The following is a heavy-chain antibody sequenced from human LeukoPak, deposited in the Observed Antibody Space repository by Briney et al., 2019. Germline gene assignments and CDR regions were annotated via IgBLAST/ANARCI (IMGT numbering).Heavy chain of an antibody. J-gene: IGHJ6*03. CDR3: ARHPRTQSWFGETLHYYYYMDV. CDR2: IYYGGNT. CDR1: GGTISSSRYY. D-gene: IGHD3-10*01. V-gene: IGHV4-39*01. Sequence: SETLSLTCSVSGGTISSSRYYWGLIRQPPGKGLEWIGSIYYGGNTHYNPSLKSRVTISVDTSKNQFSLRLSSVTAADTAVYYCARHPRTQSWFGETLHYYYYMDVWGRGTPLTVSS.